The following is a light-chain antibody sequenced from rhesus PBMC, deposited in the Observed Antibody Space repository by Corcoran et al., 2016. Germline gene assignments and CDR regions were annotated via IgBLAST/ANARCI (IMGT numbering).Light chain of an antibody. CDR1: QDISRY. CDR3: LQHNIYPLS. CDR2: GAS. J-gene: IGKJ2*01. V-gene: IGKV1-28*01. Sequence: DIQMTQSPSSLSASVGDTVTITCRASQDISRYLNWFQQKPGKAPKRLFYGASSLESGVPSRFSGSGSGTEFTLTISRLQPEDFAVYYCLQHNIYPLSFGQGTKVELK.